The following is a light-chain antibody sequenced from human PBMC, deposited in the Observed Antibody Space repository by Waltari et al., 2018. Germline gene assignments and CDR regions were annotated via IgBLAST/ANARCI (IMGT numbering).Light chain of an antibody. CDR2: WAS. Sequence: DIVMTQSPDSLTVSLGERATIDCKSSPRGLYRPNRKKYRAWYQQKSRQPPKLLISWASTRESGVPDRFSGSGSGTEFTLTITDLQAEDVAVYYCQEYYTDSLTFGGGTK. CDR3: QEYYTDSLT. V-gene: IGKV4-1*01. J-gene: IGKJ4*01. CDR1: PRGLYRPNRKKY.